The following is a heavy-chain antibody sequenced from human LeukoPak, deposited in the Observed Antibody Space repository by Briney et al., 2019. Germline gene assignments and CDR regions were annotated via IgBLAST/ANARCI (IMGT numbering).Heavy chain of an antibody. D-gene: IGHD1-26*01. V-gene: IGHV1-24*01. CDR1: GYTLTELS. Sequence: ASVKVSCKVSGYTLTELSMHWVRQAPGKGLEWMGGFDPEDGETIYAQKFQGRVTMTEDTSTDTAYMEVSSLRSEDTAVYYCATDRNIVGATDAFDIWGQGTMVTVSS. CDR3: ATDRNIVGATDAFDI. CDR2: FDPEDGET. J-gene: IGHJ3*02.